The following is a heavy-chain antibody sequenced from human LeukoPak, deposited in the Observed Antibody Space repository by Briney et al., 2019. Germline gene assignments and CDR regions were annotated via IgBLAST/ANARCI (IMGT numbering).Heavy chain of an antibody. CDR3: ASESLVGATHSYFDY. V-gene: IGHV1-24*01. J-gene: IGHJ4*02. D-gene: IGHD1-26*01. CDR2: FDPEDGET. CDR1: GYTLTELS. Sequence: GASVKVSCKVSGYTLTELSMHWVRQAPGKGLEWMGGFDPEDGETIYAQKFQGRVTMTEDTSTDTAYMELSSLRSEDTAVYYCASESLVGATHSYFDYWGQGTLVTVSS.